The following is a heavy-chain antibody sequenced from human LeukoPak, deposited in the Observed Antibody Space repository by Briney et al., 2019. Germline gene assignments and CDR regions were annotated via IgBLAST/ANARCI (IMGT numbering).Heavy chain of an antibody. V-gene: IGHV1-69*13. CDR1: GGTFISYA. J-gene: IGHJ6*02. CDR2: IIPIFGTA. Sequence: SVKISCKASGGTFISYAISWVRQAPGQGLEWMGGIIPIFGTANYAQKFQGRVTITADESTSTAYMELSSLRSEDTAVYYCARGAYYYYYGMDVWGQGTTVTVSS. CDR3: ARGAYYYYYGMDV.